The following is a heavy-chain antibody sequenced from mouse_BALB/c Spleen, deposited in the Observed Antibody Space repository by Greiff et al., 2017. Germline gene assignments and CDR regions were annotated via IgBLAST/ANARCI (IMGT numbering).Heavy chain of an antibody. D-gene: IGHD1-1*01. V-gene: IGHV7-3*02. J-gene: IGHJ2*01. CDR1: GFTFTDYY. CDR2: IRNKANGYTT. CDR3: ARDPGSSYENYFDY. Sequence: DVQLVESGGGLVQPGGSLRLSCATSGFTFTDYYMSWVRQPPGKALEWLGFIRNKANGYTTEYSASVKGRFTISRDNSQSILYLQMNTLRAEDSATYYCARDPGSSYENYFDYWGQGTTLTVSS.